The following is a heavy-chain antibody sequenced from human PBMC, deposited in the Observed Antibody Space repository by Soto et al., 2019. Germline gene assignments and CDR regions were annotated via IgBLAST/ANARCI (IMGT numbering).Heavy chain of an antibody. J-gene: IGHJ6*02. CDR1: GGTFSSYA. V-gene: IGHV1-69*13. CDR3: ARTEKLEVYGMDV. CDR2: IIPIFGTA. Sequence: SVKVSCKASGGTFSSYAISWVRQAPGQGLEWMGGIIPIFGTANYAQKFQGRVTITADESTSTAYMELSSLRSEDTAVYYCARTEKLEVYGMDVWGQGTTVTVSS. D-gene: IGHD3-3*01.